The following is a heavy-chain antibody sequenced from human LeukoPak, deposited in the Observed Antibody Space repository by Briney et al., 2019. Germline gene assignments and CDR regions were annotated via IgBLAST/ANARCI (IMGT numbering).Heavy chain of an antibody. V-gene: IGHV1-8*03. CDR2: MNPNSGNT. CDR1: GYTFTSYD. J-gene: IGHJ3*02. D-gene: IGHD3-22*01. Sequence: ASVKVSCKASGYTFTSYDINWVRQATGQGLEWMGWMNPNSGNTGYAQKFQGRVTITRNTSISTAYMELSSLRSEDTAVYYCASDYDSSGAFDIWGQGTMVTVSS. CDR3: ASDYDSSGAFDI.